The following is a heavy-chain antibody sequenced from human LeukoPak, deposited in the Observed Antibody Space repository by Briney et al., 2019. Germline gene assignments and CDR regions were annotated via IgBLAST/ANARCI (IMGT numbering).Heavy chain of an antibody. CDR2: ISSNGGST. J-gene: IGHJ4*02. Sequence: TGGSLRLSCSASGFTFSSYAMHWVRQAPGKGLEYVSAISSNGGSTYYADSVKGRFTISRANSKNTLYLQMSSLRAEDTAVYYCVKVTHCSGGSCYSQPFDYWGQGTLVTVSS. V-gene: IGHV3-64D*06. D-gene: IGHD2-15*01. CDR3: VKVTHCSGGSCYSQPFDY. CDR1: GFTFSSYA.